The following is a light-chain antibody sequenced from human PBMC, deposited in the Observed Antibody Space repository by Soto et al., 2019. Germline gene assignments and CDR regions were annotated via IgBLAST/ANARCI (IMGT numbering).Light chain of an antibody. CDR3: QQRSNWPPLT. J-gene: IGKJ4*01. CDR1: RSVSSY. Sequence: EIVWTQSPATLSLSPGERATLSCRASRSVSSYLAWYQQKPGQAPRLLIYDASNRATGIPARFSGSGSGTDFTLTISSLEPEDFAVYYCQQRSNWPPLTFGGGIKVDIK. V-gene: IGKV3-11*01. CDR2: DAS.